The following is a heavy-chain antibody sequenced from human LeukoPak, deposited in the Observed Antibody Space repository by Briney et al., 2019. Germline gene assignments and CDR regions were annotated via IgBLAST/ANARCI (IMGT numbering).Heavy chain of an antibody. Sequence: SETLSLTCTVSGGPISRYHWSWIRQPAGKGLEWIGRIYTSGSTNYNPSLKSRVTISVDTSRNQFSLRLTSVTAADTAVYYCARCLGGRCDYFDYWGQGTLVTVSS. CDR1: GGPISRYH. D-gene: IGHD3-16*01. V-gene: IGHV4-4*07. J-gene: IGHJ4*02. CDR2: IYTSGST. CDR3: ARCLGGRCDYFDY.